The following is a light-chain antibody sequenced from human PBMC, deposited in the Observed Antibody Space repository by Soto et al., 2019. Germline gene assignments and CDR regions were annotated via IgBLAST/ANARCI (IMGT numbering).Light chain of an antibody. J-gene: IGKJ4*01. Sequence: EIVLTQSPGALSLSPGERATLSCRASQSVSSNNLAWYQQKPGQAPRLLIYGASSRATGIPDRFSGSGSGTDFTLTISRLEPEDFAVYHCQQYGSVPLTFGGGSKVDIK. CDR2: GAS. CDR3: QQYGSVPLT. CDR1: QSVSSNN. V-gene: IGKV3-20*01.